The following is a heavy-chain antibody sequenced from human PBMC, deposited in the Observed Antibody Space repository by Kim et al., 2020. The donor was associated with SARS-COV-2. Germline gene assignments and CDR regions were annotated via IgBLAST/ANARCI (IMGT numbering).Heavy chain of an antibody. CDR3: ARDLEGRSGPYSRFDS. CDR1: GFTFSAYS. Sequence: GGSLRLSCIASGFTFSAYSMNWVRQAPGKGLEWVSYINGGGSDIRYADSFKGRFTISRDNARDILYLQMNSLSDDDTALYYCARDLEGRSGPYSRFDSWGQGTLFTVSS. D-gene: IGHD6-19*01. CDR2: INGGGSDI. J-gene: IGHJ4*02. V-gene: IGHV3-48*02.